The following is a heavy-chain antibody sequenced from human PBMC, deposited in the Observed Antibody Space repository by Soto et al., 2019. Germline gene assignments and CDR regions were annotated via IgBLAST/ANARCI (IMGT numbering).Heavy chain of an antibody. CDR1: GFTFSSYA. CDR3: ARDPVDTAMVTIVSYFVY. D-gene: IGHD5-18*01. Sequence: QVQLVESGGGVVQPGRSLRLSCAASGFTFSSYAMHWVRQAPGKGLEWVAVISYDGSNKYYADSVKGRFTISRDNSKNTLYLQMNSLRAEDKAVYYCARDPVDTAMVTIVSYFVYWGQGTLVTVSS. V-gene: IGHV3-30-3*01. CDR2: ISYDGSNK. J-gene: IGHJ4*02.